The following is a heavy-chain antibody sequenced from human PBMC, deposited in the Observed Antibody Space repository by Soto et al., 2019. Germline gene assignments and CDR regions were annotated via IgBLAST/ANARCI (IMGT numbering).Heavy chain of an antibody. J-gene: IGHJ1*01. CDR1: GFTFRSYV. D-gene: IGHD3-16*01. CDR3: ARGGTTGGLDV. CDR2: TSYDGSNK. V-gene: IGHV3-33*05. Sequence: QVQLVESGGGVVQPGSSLRVSCVGSGFTFRSYVIHWVRQAPGKGLEWVALTSYDGSNKYYDDSVRGRFTISRDNSRNTVDLQMDSLRLEDTVLYYCARGGTTGGLDVWGQGTLVSVSS.